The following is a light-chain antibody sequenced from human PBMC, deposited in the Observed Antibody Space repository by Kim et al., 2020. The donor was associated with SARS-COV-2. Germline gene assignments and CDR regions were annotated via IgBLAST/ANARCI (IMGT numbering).Light chain of an antibody. Sequence: DIQMTQSPSSLSTSVGDRVIITCQASQDITNYLNWYQQKPGKAPKLLISDASDLETGVPSRFSGSGYGTIFTFTISTLQPEDIATYYCQQYRAVQYTFGQGTKLEIK. CDR3: QQYRAVQYT. CDR2: DAS. V-gene: IGKV1-33*01. J-gene: IGKJ2*01. CDR1: QDITNY.